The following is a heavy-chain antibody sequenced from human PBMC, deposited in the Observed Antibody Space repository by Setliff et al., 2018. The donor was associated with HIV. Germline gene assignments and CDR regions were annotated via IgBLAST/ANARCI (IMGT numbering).Heavy chain of an antibody. CDR2: MTPLTAST. J-gene: IGHJ4*01. Sequence: ASVKVSCKTSGYTFVHFDIDWVRHAPGQGLEWIGWMTPLTASTGCSRKFQGRVTLTRDLSTGTAYMELNSLISNDTAVYYCARAPARANGVFDFWGQGSLVTSPQ. V-gene: IGHV1-8*02. CDR1: GYTFVHFD. D-gene: IGHD2-8*01. CDR3: ARAPARANGVFDF.